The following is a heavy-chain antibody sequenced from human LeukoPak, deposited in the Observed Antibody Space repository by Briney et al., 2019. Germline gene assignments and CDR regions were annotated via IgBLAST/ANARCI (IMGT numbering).Heavy chain of an antibody. D-gene: IGHD6-19*01. Sequence: VASVKVSCKASGYTFTGYYMHWVRQAPGQGLEWIGRINPNSGGTNYAQKFQGRVTMTRDTSISTAYMELSRLRSDDTAVYYCARDMRYSSGWLHYWGQGTLVTVSS. CDR2: INPNSGGT. CDR3: ARDMRYSSGWLHY. V-gene: IGHV1-2*06. J-gene: IGHJ4*02. CDR1: GYTFTGYY.